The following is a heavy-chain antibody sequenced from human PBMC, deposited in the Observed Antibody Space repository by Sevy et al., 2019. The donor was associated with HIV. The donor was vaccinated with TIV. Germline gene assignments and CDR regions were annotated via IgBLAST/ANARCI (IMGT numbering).Heavy chain of an antibody. CDR1: GGSISSSSYY. D-gene: IGHD3-3*01. J-gene: IGHJ4*02. V-gene: IGHV4-39*01. Sequence: SETLSLTCTVSGGSISSSSYYWGWIRQPPGKGLEWIGSIYYSGSTYYNPSLKSRVTLSVDTSKNQFSLKLSSVTAADTAVYYCARLDFWGGYPYFDYWGQGTLVTVSS. CDR2: IYYSGST. CDR3: ARLDFWGGYPYFDY.